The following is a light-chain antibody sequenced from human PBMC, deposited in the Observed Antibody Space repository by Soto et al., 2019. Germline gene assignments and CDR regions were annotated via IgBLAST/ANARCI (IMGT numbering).Light chain of an antibody. CDR2: SAS. CDR3: QQTNIFPIT. V-gene: IGKV1-12*01. J-gene: IGKJ5*01. Sequence: DIQITQTPSSVSASVGDRVTITCRASQGISNCLAWYQQKPGAAPKLLIYSASSLQSGVPSRFSGSGSGTDFTLTINSLQPEDFATYYCQQTNIFPITFGQRTRPEIK. CDR1: QGISNC.